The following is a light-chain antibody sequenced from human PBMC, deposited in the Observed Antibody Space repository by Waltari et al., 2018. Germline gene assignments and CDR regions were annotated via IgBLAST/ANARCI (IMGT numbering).Light chain of an antibody. V-gene: IGKV3-15*01. J-gene: IGKJ5*01. CDR2: GAS. CDR1: QSVSSN. CDR3: QQYNNWPSIT. Sequence: EIVMTQSPATLSVSPGESATLSCRASQSVSSNLAWYQQKPGQAPRLPIHGASTRATGNPARFSGSGSGTEFTLTISSLQSEDFAVYYCQQYNNWPSITFGQGTRLEIK.